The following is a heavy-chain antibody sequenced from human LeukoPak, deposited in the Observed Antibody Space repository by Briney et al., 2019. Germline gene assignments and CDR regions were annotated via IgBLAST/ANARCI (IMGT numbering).Heavy chain of an antibody. J-gene: IGHJ4*02. D-gene: IGHD2-21*01. Sequence: GGSLRLSCAASGFTFSSYGMRWVRQAPGKGLEWVSAISGSGGSTYYADSVKGRFTISRDNARNSLYLQMNSLRAEDTAVYYCARGDELNFDYWGQGTLVTVSS. CDR1: GFTFSSYG. CDR2: ISGSGGST. CDR3: ARGDELNFDY. V-gene: IGHV3-23*01.